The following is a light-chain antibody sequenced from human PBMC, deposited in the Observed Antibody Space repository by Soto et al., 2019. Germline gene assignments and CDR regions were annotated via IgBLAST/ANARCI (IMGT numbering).Light chain of an antibody. CDR2: AVS. Sequence: QSALTQPPSASGSTVQSVTISCTGPSSDVGAYKYVSWYQQHPGKAPKLMIYAVSERPSGVPDRFSGSKSGNTASLTVSGLQAEDEADYYCSSYADTNNLLFGGGTKLTVL. CDR1: SSDVGAYKY. J-gene: IGLJ2*01. CDR3: SSYADTNNLL. V-gene: IGLV2-8*01.